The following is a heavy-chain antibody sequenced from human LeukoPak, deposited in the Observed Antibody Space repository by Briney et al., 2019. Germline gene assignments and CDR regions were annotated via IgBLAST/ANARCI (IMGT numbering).Heavy chain of an antibody. Sequence: PSETLSLTCTVSGGSISSSSYYWGWIRQPPGKGLEWIGTLYYSGSTYYNPSLKSRVTISVDTSKNQFSLKLSSVTAADTAVYYCARRLIGSSWYHWGQGTLVTVSS. J-gene: IGHJ5*02. CDR1: GGSISSSSYY. V-gene: IGHV4-39*07. CDR2: LYYSGST. CDR3: ARRLIGSSWYH. D-gene: IGHD6-13*01.